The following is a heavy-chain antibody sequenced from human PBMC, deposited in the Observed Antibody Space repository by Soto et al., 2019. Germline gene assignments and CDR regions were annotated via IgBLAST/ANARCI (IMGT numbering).Heavy chain of an antibody. CDR3: ARDRGGGLRYYFDY. CDR2: VNPNSGGT. D-gene: IGHD2-15*01. J-gene: IGHJ4*02. Sequence: GASVKVSCKASGYTFTGYYMHWVRQAPGQGLEWMGWVNPNSGGTNYAQKFQGRVTMTRDTSISTAYMELSRLRSDDTAVYYCARDRGGGLRYYFDYWGQGTLVTVSS. CDR1: GYTFTGYY. V-gene: IGHV1-2*02.